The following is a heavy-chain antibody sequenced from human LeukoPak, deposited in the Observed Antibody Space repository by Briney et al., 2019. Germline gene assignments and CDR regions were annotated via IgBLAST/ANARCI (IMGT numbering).Heavy chain of an antibody. CDR1: VFTFSGSA. CDR3: TRPTTTVTRATDFDL. D-gene: IGHD4-17*01. V-gene: IGHV3-73*01. CDR2: IRSKANSYAT. Sequence: GGSLRLSCAASVFTFSGSAMHWVRQASGKGLEWVGRIRSKANSYATAYAASVKGRFTISRDDSKNTAYLQMNSLKTEDTAVYYCTRPTTTVTRATDFDLWGRGTLVTVSS. J-gene: IGHJ2*01.